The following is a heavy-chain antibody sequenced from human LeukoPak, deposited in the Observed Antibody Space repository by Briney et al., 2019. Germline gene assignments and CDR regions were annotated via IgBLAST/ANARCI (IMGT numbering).Heavy chain of an antibody. CDR2: IYYSGST. CDR3: ARLNYYGFDY. Sequence: SETLSLTCTVSGGSISSTSSYWGWIRQPPGKGLEWIATIYYSGSTYYNASLKSRITIAVDTSKSQFSLKLSSVTAADTAVYYCARLNYYGFDYWGQGTLVTFSS. J-gene: IGHJ4*02. D-gene: IGHD1-26*01. CDR1: GGSISSTSSY. V-gene: IGHV4-39*01.